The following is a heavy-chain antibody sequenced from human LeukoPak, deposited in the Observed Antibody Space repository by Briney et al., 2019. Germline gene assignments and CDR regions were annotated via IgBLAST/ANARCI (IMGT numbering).Heavy chain of an antibody. CDR1: GFTFSSYG. Sequence: PGRSLRLSCAASGFTFSSYGMHWVRQAPGKGLEWVAVISYDGSNKYYADSVKGRFTISRDNSKNTLYLQMNSLRAEDTAVYYCAKAGSGWYGYFDYWGQGTLVTVSS. J-gene: IGHJ4*02. CDR3: AKAGSGWYGYFDY. CDR2: ISYDGSNK. D-gene: IGHD6-19*01. V-gene: IGHV3-30*18.